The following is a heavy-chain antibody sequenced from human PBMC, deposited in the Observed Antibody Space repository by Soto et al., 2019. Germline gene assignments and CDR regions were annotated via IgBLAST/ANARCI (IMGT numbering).Heavy chain of an antibody. CDR3: AKDRGDYYDSSGYYYPSVWFDP. J-gene: IGHJ5*02. D-gene: IGHD3-22*01. V-gene: IGHV3-23*01. CDR1: GFTFSSYA. Sequence: EVQLLESGGGLVQPGGSLRLSCAASGFTFSSYAMSWVRQAPGKGLEWVSAISGSGGSTYYADSVKGRFTISRDNSKNTLYLQMKSLGAEDTAVYYCAKDRGDYYDSSGYYYPSVWFDPWGQGTLVTVSS. CDR2: ISGSGGST.